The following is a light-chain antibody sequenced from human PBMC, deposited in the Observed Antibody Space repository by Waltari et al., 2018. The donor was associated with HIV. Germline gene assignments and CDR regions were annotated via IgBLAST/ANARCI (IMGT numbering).Light chain of an antibody. V-gene: IGLV8-61*01. Sequence: QTVVTQEPSFSVSPGGTVTLTCGLSSGSVSTSYYPSWYQQTPGQAPRTLIYSTNTRSSGVPDRFSGSILGNKAALTITGAQADDESDYYCVLYMGSALVVFGGGTKLTVL. CDR1: SGSVSTSYY. CDR3: VLYMGSALVV. J-gene: IGLJ2*01. CDR2: STN.